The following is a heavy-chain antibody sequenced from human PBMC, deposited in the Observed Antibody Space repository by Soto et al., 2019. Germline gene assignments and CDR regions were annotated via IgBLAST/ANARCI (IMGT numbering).Heavy chain of an antibody. V-gene: IGHV1-18*01. CDR1: GYTFTSYG. CDR3: ARVADYYDSSGYYGPDY. CDR2: ISAYNGNT. J-gene: IGHJ4*02. Sequence: ASVKVSCKASGYTFTSYGISWVRQAPGQGLEWMGWISAYNGNTNYAQKLQGRVTMTADTSTSTAYMELRSLRSDDTAVYYCARVADYYDSSGYYGPDYWGQGTLVTVSS. D-gene: IGHD3-22*01.